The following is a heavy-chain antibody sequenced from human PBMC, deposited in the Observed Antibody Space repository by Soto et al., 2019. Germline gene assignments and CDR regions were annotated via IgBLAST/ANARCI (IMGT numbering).Heavy chain of an antibody. V-gene: IGHV1-18*01. CDR2: ISAYNGNT. J-gene: IGHJ5*02. Sequence: ASVKVSCKASGYTFTSYGISWVRQAPGQGLEWMGWISAYNGNTNYAQKLQGRVTMTTDTSTSTAYMELRSLRSDDTAVYYCARGPFLECLFLGGRDPNWFVPWGQGTLVTVSS. CDR3: ARGPFLECLFLGGRDPNWFVP. CDR1: GYTFTSYG. D-gene: IGHD3-3*01.